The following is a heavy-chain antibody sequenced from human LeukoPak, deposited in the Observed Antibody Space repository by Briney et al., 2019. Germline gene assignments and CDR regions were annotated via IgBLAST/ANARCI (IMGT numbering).Heavy chain of an antibody. D-gene: IGHD4-17*01. V-gene: IGHV3-53*01. J-gene: IGHJ4*02. Sequence: GGSLRLSCAASGFTVSSNYMSWVRQAPGKGLEWVSVIYSGGSTYYADSVKGRLTISRDNSKNTLYLQFNSLRGEDTAVYYCAKGKGRGDYVSDYWGQGTLVTVSS. CDR1: GFTVSSNY. CDR3: AKGKGRGDYVSDY. CDR2: IYSGGST.